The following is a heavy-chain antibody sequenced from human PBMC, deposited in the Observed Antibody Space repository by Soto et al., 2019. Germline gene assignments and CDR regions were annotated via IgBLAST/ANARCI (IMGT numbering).Heavy chain of an antibody. Sequence: SETLSLTCTGSGASISRYYWNWIRQSPENGLECFGHIYHVETTNYNPSLKSGFTLSLDRSNNLFYLKLNFLPVADTAIYYCAQTTGWRVFDYWGPEILVTVSS. J-gene: IGHJ4*02. CDR1: GASISRYY. CDR2: IYHVETT. CDR3: AQTTGWRVFDY. V-gene: IGHV4-59*01. D-gene: IGHD6-19*01.